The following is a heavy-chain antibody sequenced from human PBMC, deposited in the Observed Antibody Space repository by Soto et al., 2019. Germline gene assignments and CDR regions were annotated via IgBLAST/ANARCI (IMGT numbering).Heavy chain of an antibody. V-gene: IGHV1-3*04. Sequence: ASVKVSCKTSGYTFTYYALHWVRQAPGQGLEWMGWINIGNGKTKYSQNFQGRLTITRDTSATTLYMELSSLRSEDTTVYYCVRFSGIPVWGQGTLVTVSS. CDR2: INIGNGKT. J-gene: IGHJ4*02. CDR3: VRFSGIPV. D-gene: IGHD1-1*01. CDR1: GYTFTYYA.